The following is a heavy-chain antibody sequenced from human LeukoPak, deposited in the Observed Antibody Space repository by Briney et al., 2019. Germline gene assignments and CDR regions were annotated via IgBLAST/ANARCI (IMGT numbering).Heavy chain of an antibody. CDR2: INHSGST. CDR1: GGSFSGYH. J-gene: IGHJ5*02. Sequence: SETLSLTCAVYGGSFSGYHWSWIRQPPGKGLEWIGEINHSGSTNYTPSLKSRVTISVDTSKNQFSLKLSSVTAADTAVYYCARGDYDILTGSGWFDPWGQGTLVTVSS. D-gene: IGHD3-9*01. CDR3: ARGDYDILTGSGWFDP. V-gene: IGHV4-34*01.